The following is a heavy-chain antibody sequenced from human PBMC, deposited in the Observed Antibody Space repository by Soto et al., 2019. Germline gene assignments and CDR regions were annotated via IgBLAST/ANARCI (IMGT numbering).Heavy chain of an antibody. D-gene: IGHD2-15*01. CDR1: GFTVSSKH. Sequence: PGGSLRLSCAASGFTVSSKHMTWVRQAPGKGLEWVSLIQSGGTTYYADSVKGRFTISRDTSENTLHLQMDSLRVEDTAVYYCARDDVLCDGGRCYGIPLDVWGKGTTFTVPS. CDR3: ARDDVLCDGGRCYGIPLDV. CDR2: IQSGGTT. J-gene: IGHJ6*04. V-gene: IGHV3-66*01.